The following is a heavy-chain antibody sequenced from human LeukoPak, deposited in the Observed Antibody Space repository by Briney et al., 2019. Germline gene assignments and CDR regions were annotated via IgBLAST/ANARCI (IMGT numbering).Heavy chain of an antibody. CDR3: AAGGPRDSSGYHTPGAADY. V-gene: IGHV1-46*01. CDR1: GYTFTSYY. J-gene: IGHJ4*02. Sequence: ASVKVSCKASGYTFTSYYMHWVRQAPGQGLEWMGIINPSGGSTNYAQKFQERVTITRDMSTSTAYMELSSLRSEDTAVYYCAAGGPRDSSGYHTPGAADYWGQGTLVTVSS. CDR2: INPSGGST. D-gene: IGHD3-22*01.